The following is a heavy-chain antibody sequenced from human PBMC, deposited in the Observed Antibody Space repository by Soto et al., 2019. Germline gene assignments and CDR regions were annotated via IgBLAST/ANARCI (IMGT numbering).Heavy chain of an antibody. CDR1: GFTFSDHY. D-gene: IGHD5-12*01. V-gene: IGHV3-72*01. CDR3: YRASSGDDWGLDL. Sequence: EVQLVESGGDLVQPGGSLRLSCVASGFTFSDHYMDWVRQAPGKGLEWVGRPRNKGNSYTTEYATSVKGRLTIPRDDSMESMYLQMYSLTIEDTAVYDCYRASSGDDWGLDLWGQGTMIAVSS. CDR2: PRNKGNSYTT. J-gene: IGHJ5*02.